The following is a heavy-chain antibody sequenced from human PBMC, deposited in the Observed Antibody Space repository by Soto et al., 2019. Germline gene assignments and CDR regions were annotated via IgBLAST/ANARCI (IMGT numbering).Heavy chain of an antibody. Sequence: QVQLQESGPGLIEPSETLTLSCTVSGGSISSYYWSWIRQPPGKGLEWIGYIYYSGSTNYNPSLKSRVTISVDTSKNQFSLKLSSVTAAHTAVYYCAREGLTGTIGLYYYYGMDVWGQGTTVTVS. CDR2: IYYSGST. J-gene: IGHJ6*02. CDR1: GGSISSYY. V-gene: IGHV4-59*01. CDR3: AREGLTGTIGLYYYYGMDV. D-gene: IGHD1-7*01.